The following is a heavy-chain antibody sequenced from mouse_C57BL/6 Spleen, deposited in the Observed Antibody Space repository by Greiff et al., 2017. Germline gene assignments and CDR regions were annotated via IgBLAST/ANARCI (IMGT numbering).Heavy chain of an antibody. CDR1: GYTFTSYW. CDR3: ARSFITTGYAMDY. V-gene: IGHV1-52*01. D-gene: IGHD1-1*01. Sequence: QVQLQQPGAELVKPGASVKLSCKASGYTFTSYWMHWVKQRPIQGLEWIGNIDPSDSETHYTQKFKDKATLTVDKSSSTAYMQLSSLTSEDSAVYYCARSFITTGYAMDYWGQGTSVTVSS. J-gene: IGHJ4*01. CDR2: IDPSDSET.